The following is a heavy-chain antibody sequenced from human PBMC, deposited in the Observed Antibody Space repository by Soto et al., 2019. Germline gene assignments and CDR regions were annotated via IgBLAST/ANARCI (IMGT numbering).Heavy chain of an antibody. V-gene: IGHV4-34*01. D-gene: IGHD4-17*01. J-gene: IGHJ4*02. CDR2: INHSGTA. Sequence: SETLSLTCAVYDGPFSAYYWSWIRQPPGKGLEWIGEINHSGTANYNPSLMSRVSMSRDMSRKQFSLKLNSVTAADTAVYYCARGDYLYYFVYWGQGTLVTVSS. CDR3: ARGDYLYYFVY. CDR1: DGPFSAYY.